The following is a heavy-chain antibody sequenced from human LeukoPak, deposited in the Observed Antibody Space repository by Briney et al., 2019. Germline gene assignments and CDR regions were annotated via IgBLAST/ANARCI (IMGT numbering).Heavy chain of an antibody. CDR1: GGSFTNYY. J-gene: IGHJ4*02. V-gene: IGHV4-59*08. CDR3: ARRSCSSTSCSNTDY. D-gene: IGHD2-2*01. CDR2: IHYSGST. Sequence: SETLSLTCTVSGGSFTNYYWSWIRQPPGKGLEWIGYIHYSGSTNYSPSLKSRVAISVDTSKNQFSLKLTSVTAADTAVYYCARRSCSSTSCSNTDYWGQGILVTVSS.